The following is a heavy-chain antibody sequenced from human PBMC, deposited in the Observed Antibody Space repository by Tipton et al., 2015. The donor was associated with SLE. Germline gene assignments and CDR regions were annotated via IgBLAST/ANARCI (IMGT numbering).Heavy chain of an antibody. CDR1: GGSISSSSYY. Sequence: TLSLTCTVSGGSISSSSYYWGWIRQPPGKGLEWIGNIYYSGSTYYNPSPKSRVTISVDTSKNQFSLKLSSVTAADTAVYYCARPRRGYSYGFDYWGQGTLVTVSS. CDR3: ARPRRGYSYGFDY. J-gene: IGHJ4*02. D-gene: IGHD5-18*01. CDR2: IYYSGST. V-gene: IGHV4-39*07.